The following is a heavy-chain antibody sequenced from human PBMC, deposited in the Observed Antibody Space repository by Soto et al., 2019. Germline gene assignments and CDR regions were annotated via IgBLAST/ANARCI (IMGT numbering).Heavy chain of an antibody. CDR3: ASWESVVVPAAIGEWGNWFDP. CDR1: GYTFTGYY. D-gene: IGHD2-2*02. CDR2: INPNSGGT. Sequence: ASVKVSCKASGYTFTGYYMHWVRQAPGQGLEWMGWINPNSGGTNYAQKFQGRVTMTRDTSISTAYMELSRLRSDDTAGYYCASWESVVVPAAIGEWGNWFDPWGQGTLVTVSS. J-gene: IGHJ5*02. V-gene: IGHV1-2*02.